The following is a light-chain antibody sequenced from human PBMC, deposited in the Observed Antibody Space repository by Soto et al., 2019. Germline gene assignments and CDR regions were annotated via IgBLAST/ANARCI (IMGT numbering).Light chain of an antibody. Sequence: EIVLTQSPGTLSLSPGERATLSCRASQSVSSSYLAWYQQKPGQAPRLLIYGASSRATGIPDRFSGRGSGTAFTLTITRLEPEDSTVYYRHQHHSSPLTFGGGTKVEIQ. J-gene: IGKJ4*01. CDR2: GAS. CDR3: HQHHSSPLT. CDR1: QSVSSSY. V-gene: IGKV3-20*01.